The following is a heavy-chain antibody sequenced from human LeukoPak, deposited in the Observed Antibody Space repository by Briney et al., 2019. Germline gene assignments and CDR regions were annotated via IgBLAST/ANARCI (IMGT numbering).Heavy chain of an antibody. Sequence: GGSLRLSCEASGFTFSGYYMTRIRQAPGKGLEWVSTLSGSSDKTFYADSVKGRFTISRDNSKNTLYLQMNSLRAEDTAVYYCAKDLNYGFDYWGQGTLVTVSS. V-gene: IGHV3-23*01. CDR3: AKDLNYGFDY. D-gene: IGHD4-11*01. CDR1: GFTFSGYY. CDR2: LSGSSDKT. J-gene: IGHJ4*02.